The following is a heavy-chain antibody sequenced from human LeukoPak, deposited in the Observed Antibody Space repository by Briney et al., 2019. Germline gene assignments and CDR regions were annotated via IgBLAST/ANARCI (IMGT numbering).Heavy chain of an antibody. CDR3: ARLRRNSDRSGFYYSYDI. D-gene: IGHD3-3*01. CDR2: INWNGATT. J-gene: IGHJ1*01. Sequence: PGGCLIHSCVASGFNLDEFGMTWVRQPPGKGLQWVSAINWNGATTGYAASVRGRFTISRVTSRNSLYLQMNSLRAEDTAVYFCARLRRNSDRSGFYYSYDIWGQGTLVTDSS. CDR1: GFNLDEFG. V-gene: IGHV3-20*04.